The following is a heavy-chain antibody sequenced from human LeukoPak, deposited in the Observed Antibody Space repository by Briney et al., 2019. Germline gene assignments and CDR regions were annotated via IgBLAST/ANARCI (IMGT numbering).Heavy chain of an antibody. CDR3: ARDPGYSRPSSYGYFDH. CDR2: ITSSSDSI. J-gene: IGHJ4*02. CDR1: GFTFSAYS. D-gene: IGHD1-26*01. Sequence: GGSLRLSCATSGFTFSAYSMIWVRQTPGKGLECLSYITSSSDSIHYADSVRGRFTVSRDNAKNSLYLQMNSLRDEDTAVYYCARDPGYSRPSSYGYFDHWGQGTLATVSS. V-gene: IGHV3-48*02.